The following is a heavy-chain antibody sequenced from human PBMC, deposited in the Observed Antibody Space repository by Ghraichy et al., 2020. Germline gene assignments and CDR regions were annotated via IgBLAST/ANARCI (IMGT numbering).Heavy chain of an antibody. Sequence: GESLNISCAASGFTFSSYAMSWVRQAPGKGLEWVSAISGSGGSTYYADSVKGRFTISRDNSKNTLYLQMNSLRAEDTAVYYCAKDQSSAAGGGVFDYWGQGTLVTVSS. D-gene: IGHD6-13*01. CDR2: ISGSGGST. V-gene: IGHV3-23*01. J-gene: IGHJ4*02. CDR3: AKDQSSAAGGGVFDY. CDR1: GFTFSSYA.